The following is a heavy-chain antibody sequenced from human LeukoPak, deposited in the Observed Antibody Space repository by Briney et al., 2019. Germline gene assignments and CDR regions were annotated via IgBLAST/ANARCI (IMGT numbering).Heavy chain of an antibody. V-gene: IGHV4-30-2*01. CDR2: IYRTGDT. J-gene: IGHJ4*02. D-gene: IGHD6-13*01. CDR1: GGSITDNFY. CDR3: ARLIAADPQLDY. Sequence: SETLSLTCTVSGGSITDNFYWSWIRQPPGKGLEWIGYIYRTGDTYNNPSLGSRVTVSLDMSKNQFSLKLSSVTAADTAVYYCARLIAADPQLDYWGQGTLVTVSS.